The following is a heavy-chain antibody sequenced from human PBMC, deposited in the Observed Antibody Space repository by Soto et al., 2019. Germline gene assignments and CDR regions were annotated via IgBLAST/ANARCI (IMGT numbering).Heavy chain of an antibody. Sequence: SETLSLTCTVSGGSVTNSSYYWGWIRQSPGKGLEWIGSVYYRGRSYSKSPVKSRVTISVDTSKNRFSLSLNSVTASDTAVYFCVSQRTTVPTQAYFDYWGPGALVTVSS. CDR1: GGSVTNSSYY. J-gene: IGHJ4*02. D-gene: IGHD4-17*01. V-gene: IGHV4-39*01. CDR2: VYYRGRS. CDR3: VSQRTTVPTQAYFDY.